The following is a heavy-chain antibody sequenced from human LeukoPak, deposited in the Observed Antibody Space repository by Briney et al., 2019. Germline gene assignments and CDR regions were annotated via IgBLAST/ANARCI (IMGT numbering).Heavy chain of an antibody. Sequence: SQTLSLTCALSGDSFSSNSAAWDWLRQSPSRGLERLGRTYYRSKWYNDYAVSVKSRLTDNPDTSKNQFSLQLNSVTPEDTAVYYCARVIDRNSGVSSWFDPWGQGTLATVSS. D-gene: IGHD4-23*01. CDR1: GDSFSSNSAA. CDR2: TYYRSKWYN. CDR3: ARVIDRNSGVSSWFDP. J-gene: IGHJ5*02. V-gene: IGHV6-1*01.